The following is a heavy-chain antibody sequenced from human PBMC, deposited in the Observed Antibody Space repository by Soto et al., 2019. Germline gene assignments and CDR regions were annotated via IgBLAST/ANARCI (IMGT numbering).Heavy chain of an antibody. V-gene: IGHV1-18*04. J-gene: IGHJ6*02. CDR2: ISAYNGNT. D-gene: IGHD6-19*01. Sequence: ASVKVSCKASGYTFTSYGISWVRQAPGQGLEWMGWISAYNGNTNYAEKLQGRVTMTTDTSTSTAYMELRSLRSDDTAVYYCARDREGSCWYFRYYYYYRMDVWGQGTTVTVSS. CDR1: GYTFTSYG. CDR3: ARDREGSCWYFRYYYYYRMDV.